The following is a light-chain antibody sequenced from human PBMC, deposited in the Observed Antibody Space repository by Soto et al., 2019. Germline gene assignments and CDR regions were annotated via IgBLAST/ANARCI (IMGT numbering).Light chain of an antibody. J-gene: IGKJ2*01. V-gene: IGKV3-15*01. CDR3: QQYNNWPST. CDR1: QSVSSN. Sequence: EIVMTQSPATLSVSPGERATLSCRASQSVSSNLAWYQQKPGQAPRLLIYGASTSATGIPARFSGSGSGTEFTLTISSLQSEDFEVDYGQQYNNWPSTFGQGTKLKIK. CDR2: GAS.